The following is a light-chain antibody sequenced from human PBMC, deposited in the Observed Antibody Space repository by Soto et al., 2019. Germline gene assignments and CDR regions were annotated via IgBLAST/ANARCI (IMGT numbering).Light chain of an antibody. CDR1: QSVSSY. V-gene: IGKV3-11*01. CDR2: DAS. J-gene: IGKJ2*01. Sequence: EIVLTQSPATLSLSPGERATLSCRASQSVSSYLAWYQQKPGQAPRLLIYDASNRATCVPARFSGSGSGTDFTLTISSLEPEDFAVYYCQQRSNWWTFGQGTKLEIK. CDR3: QQRSNWWT.